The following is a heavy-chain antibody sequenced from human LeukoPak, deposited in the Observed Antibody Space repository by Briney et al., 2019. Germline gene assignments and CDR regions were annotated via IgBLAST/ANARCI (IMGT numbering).Heavy chain of an antibody. D-gene: IGHD3-10*01. CDR1: GYTFTSYG. V-gene: IGHV1-18*01. J-gene: IGHJ5*02. CDR3: AREAGIDYYGSGSRGWFDP. CDR2: ISAYNGNT. Sequence: ASVKASCKASGYTFTSYGISWVRQAPGHGLEWMGWISAYNGNTNYAQKLQCRVTMTTDTSTSTAYMELRSLRSDDTAVYYCAREAGIDYYGSGSRGWFDPWGQGTLVTVSS.